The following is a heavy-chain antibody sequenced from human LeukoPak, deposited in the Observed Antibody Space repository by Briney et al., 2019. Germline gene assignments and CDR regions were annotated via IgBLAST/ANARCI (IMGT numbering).Heavy chain of an antibody. D-gene: IGHD5-18*01. CDR3: ATGSGLWSPDY. CDR1: GFTFSTYE. CDR2: ISSSGSTI. V-gene: IGHV3-48*03. J-gene: IGHJ4*02. Sequence: PGGSLRLSCAASGFTFSTYEMNWVRQAPGKGLEWVSYISSSGSTIYYADSVKGRFTISRDNAKNSLYVQMNSLRAEDTAVYYCATGSGLWSPDYWGQGTLVTVSS.